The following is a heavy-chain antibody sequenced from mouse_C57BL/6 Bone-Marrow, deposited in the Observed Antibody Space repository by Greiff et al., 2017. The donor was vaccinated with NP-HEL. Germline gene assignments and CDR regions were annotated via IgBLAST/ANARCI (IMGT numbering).Heavy chain of an antibody. CDR3: ARWDYYGSRGAMDY. J-gene: IGHJ4*01. CDR2: IYPRSGNT. D-gene: IGHD1-1*01. V-gene: IGHV1-81*01. CDR1: GYTFTSYG. Sequence: QVQLQQSGAELARPGASVKLSCKASGYTFTSYGISWVKLRTGQGLEWIGEIYPRSGNTYYNEKFKGKATLTADKSSSTAYMELRSLTSEDSAVYFCARWDYYGSRGAMDYWGQGTSVTVSS.